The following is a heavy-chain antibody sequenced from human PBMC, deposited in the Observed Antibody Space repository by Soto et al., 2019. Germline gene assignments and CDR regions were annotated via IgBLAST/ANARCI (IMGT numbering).Heavy chain of an antibody. Sequence: QVQLVESGGGVVQPGRSLRLSGEASGFTFSSYAMHWVRQAPGKGLEGVAVISYEGSNKYYTGTEKGRFTMSRDNCKNTLYLQMNSLSAEDTAVYYCAREKGDRYYSDRFDYWVQGSLVTVSS. CDR2: ISYEGSNK. D-gene: IGHD3-9*01. CDR3: AREKGDRYYSDRFDY. V-gene: IGHV3-33*01. CDR1: GFTFSSYA. J-gene: IGHJ4*02.